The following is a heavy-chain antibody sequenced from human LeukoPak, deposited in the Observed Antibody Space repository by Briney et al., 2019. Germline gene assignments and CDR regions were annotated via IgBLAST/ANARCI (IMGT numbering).Heavy chain of an antibody. CDR1: GFTFSSYA. CDR3: ARDVAAGAFDY. V-gene: IGHV3-21*01. CDR2: ISSTGSYM. J-gene: IGHJ4*02. D-gene: IGHD6-19*01. Sequence: GGSLRLSCAASGFTFSSYAMNWVRQAPGKGLEWVSSISSTGSYMSYADSVKGRFTISRDNAKNSLYLQVSSLRAEDTAVYYCARDVAAGAFDYWGQGTLVTVSS.